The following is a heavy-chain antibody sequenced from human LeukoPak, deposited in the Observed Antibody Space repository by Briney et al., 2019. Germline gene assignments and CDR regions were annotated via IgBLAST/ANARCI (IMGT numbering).Heavy chain of an antibody. CDR3: ARDHQNVYSGSYYGYFDY. J-gene: IGHJ4*02. V-gene: IGHV1-18*01. CDR2: ISAYNGNT. CDR1: GYTFMNYG. D-gene: IGHD1-26*01. Sequence: ASVKVSCKASGYTFMNYGINWVRQAPGQGPEWMGWISAYNGNTNYAQKFQGRVTMTTDTSTSTAYMDLRSLTSDDTAVYYCARDHQNVYSGSYYGYFDYWGQGTLVTVSS.